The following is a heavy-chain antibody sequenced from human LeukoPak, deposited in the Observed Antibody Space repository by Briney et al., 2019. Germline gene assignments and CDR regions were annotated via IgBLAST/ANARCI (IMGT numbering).Heavy chain of an antibody. Sequence: TSETLSLTCTVSGGSINNYYRSWIRQPPGKGLEWIGYIYYSGSTNSNPSLKSRVTISVDTSNNQFSLNLSSVTAADTAVYYCARGRWGLGYWGQGTLVTVSS. CDR3: ARGRWGLGY. CDR1: GGSINNYY. D-gene: IGHD2-21*01. J-gene: IGHJ4*02. V-gene: IGHV4-59*01. CDR2: IYYSGST.